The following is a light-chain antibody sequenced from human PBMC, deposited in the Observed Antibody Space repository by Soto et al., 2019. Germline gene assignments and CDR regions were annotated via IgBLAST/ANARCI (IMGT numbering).Light chain of an antibody. CDR1: QGIDRW. CDR3: QERNNWPLII. V-gene: IGKV3D-11*01. Sequence: VLTQSPGALSLSPGERATLSCRASQGIDRWLAWYQQKPGQAPRLLIYGASNRATGIPARFSGSGSGTDFTLTISSLEPEDSAIYYCQERNNWPLIIFGQGTRLEIK. J-gene: IGKJ5*01. CDR2: GAS.